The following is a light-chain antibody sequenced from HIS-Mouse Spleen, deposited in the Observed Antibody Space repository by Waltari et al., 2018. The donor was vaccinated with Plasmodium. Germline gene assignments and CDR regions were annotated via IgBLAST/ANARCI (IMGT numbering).Light chain of an antibody. V-gene: IGLV2-8*01. CDR2: EVS. Sequence: QSALTQPPSASGSPGPSVTTSCTGTSSDVRGHNYLPWYQPHPGKAPNLMIEEVSKRPAGVPDRFSGSKSGNTASLTVSGLQAEDEADYYCSSYAGSNNLVFGGGTKLTVL. J-gene: IGLJ2*01. CDR1: SSDVRGHNY. CDR3: SSYAGSNNLV.